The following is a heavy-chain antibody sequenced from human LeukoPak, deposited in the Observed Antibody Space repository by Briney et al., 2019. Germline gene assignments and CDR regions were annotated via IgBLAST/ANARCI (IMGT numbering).Heavy chain of an antibody. CDR3: AKHYMGSSYNRGLDS. CDR2: IYYSGYT. CDR1: GGSISSSTYY. Sequence: KTSETLSLTCTVSGGSISSSTYYWGWVRQPPGKGLEWIGSIYYSGYTYYNPSLESRVTISIDTSKNKFSLKLSSVTAADTAIYYCAKHYMGSSYNRGLDSWGQGTLVTVSS. V-gene: IGHV4-39*01. D-gene: IGHD3-10*01. J-gene: IGHJ4*02.